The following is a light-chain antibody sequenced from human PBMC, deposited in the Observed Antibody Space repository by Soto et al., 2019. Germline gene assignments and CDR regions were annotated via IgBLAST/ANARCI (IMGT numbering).Light chain of an antibody. Sequence: EIVMTQSPATLSVSPGERATLSCRASQSVSSNLAWYQQKPGQAPRLLIYGVSTRATGIPAMFSGNGSGTEFTLTISSLQSEDFAVYYCQQYNNWPQTFGQGTKVEIK. V-gene: IGKV3-15*01. J-gene: IGKJ1*01. CDR3: QQYNNWPQT. CDR2: GVS. CDR1: QSVSSN.